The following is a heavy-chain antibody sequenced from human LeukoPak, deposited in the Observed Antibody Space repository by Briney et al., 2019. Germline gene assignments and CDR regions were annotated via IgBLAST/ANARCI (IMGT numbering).Heavy chain of an antibody. V-gene: IGHV5-10-1*01. CDR2: IDPSDSYT. CDR1: GYSFTSYW. CDR3: ATSLLEQQLGSRWFDP. D-gene: IGHD6-13*01. J-gene: IGHJ5*02. Sequence: GESLKISCKGSGYSFTSYWISWVRQMPGKGLEWMGRIDPSDSYTNYSPSFQGHVTISADKFISTAYLQWSSLKASDTAMYYGATSLLEQQLGSRWFDPWGQGTLVTVPS.